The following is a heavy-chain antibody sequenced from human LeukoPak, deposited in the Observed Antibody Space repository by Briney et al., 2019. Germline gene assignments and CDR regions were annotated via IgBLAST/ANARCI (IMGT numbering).Heavy chain of an antibody. CDR1: GGSISSYY. J-gene: IGHJ4*02. CDR2: IYYSGST. CDR3: ARVYDILTDYYFDY. V-gene: IGHV4-59*01. Sequence: SETLSLTCTASGGSISSYYWSWIRQPPGKGLEWIGYIYYSGSTNYNPSLKSRVTISVDTSKNQFSLKLSSVTAADTAVYYCARVYDILTDYYFDYWGQGTLVTVSS. D-gene: IGHD3-9*01.